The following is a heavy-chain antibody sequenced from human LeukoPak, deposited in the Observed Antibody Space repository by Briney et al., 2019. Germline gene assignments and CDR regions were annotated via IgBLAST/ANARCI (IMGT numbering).Heavy chain of an antibody. CDR1: GFTFSSYG. J-gene: IGHJ4*02. V-gene: IGHV3-30*03. CDR3: ARDSSVRKYGDPFYGFDY. D-gene: IGHD4-17*01. Sequence: GGSLRLSCAASGFTFSSYGMHWVRQAPGKGLEWVAVISYDGSNKYYADSVEGRFTISRDNSKNTLYLQMNSLRAEDTAVYYCARDSSVRKYGDPFYGFDYWGQGTLVTVSS. CDR2: ISYDGSNK.